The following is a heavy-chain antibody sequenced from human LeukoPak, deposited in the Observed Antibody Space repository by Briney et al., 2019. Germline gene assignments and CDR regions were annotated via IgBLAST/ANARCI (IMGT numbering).Heavy chain of an antibody. CDR1: GYTFTSYG. V-gene: IGHV1-18*01. J-gene: IGHJ4*02. CDR2: ISAYNGNT. CDR3: ARGGELYYDSSGYYPDY. Sequence: ASVKVSCKASGYTFTSYGISWVRQAPGQGLEWMGWISAYNGNTNYAQKLQGRVTMTTDTSTSTAYMELRSLRSDDTAVYYCARGGELYYDSSGYYPDYWGQGTLVTVSS. D-gene: IGHD3-22*01.